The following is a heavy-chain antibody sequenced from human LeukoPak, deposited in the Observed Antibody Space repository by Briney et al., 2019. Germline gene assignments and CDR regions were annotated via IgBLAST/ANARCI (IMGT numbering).Heavy chain of an antibody. V-gene: IGHV4-39*01. Sequence: SETLSLTCTVSGGSISSSSYYWGWIRQPPGKGLEWIGSIYYSGSTYYNPSLKSRVTISVDTPKNQFSLKLSSVTAADTAVYYCARHVGGPFDYWGQGTLVTVSS. CDR1: GGSISSSSYY. CDR3: ARHVGGPFDY. D-gene: IGHD4-23*01. CDR2: IYYSGST. J-gene: IGHJ4*02.